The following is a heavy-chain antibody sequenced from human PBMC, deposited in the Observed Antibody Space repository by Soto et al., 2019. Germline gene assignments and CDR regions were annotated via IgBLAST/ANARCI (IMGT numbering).Heavy chain of an antibody. J-gene: IGHJ6*02. CDR2: INHSGST. Sequence: SETLSLTCAVYGGSFSGYYWSWIRQPPGKGLEWIGEINHSGSTNYNPSLKSRVTISVDTSKNQFSLKLSSVTAADTAAYYCARGRYYYDSSGYPYYYYGMDVWGQGTTVTVSS. CDR3: ARGRYYYDSSGYPYYYYGMDV. CDR1: GGSFSGYY. D-gene: IGHD3-22*01. V-gene: IGHV4-34*01.